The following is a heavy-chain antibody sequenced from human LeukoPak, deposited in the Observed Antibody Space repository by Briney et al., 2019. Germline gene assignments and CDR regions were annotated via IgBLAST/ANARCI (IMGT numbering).Heavy chain of an antibody. CDR1: GFTVSSNY. V-gene: IGHV3-53*01. CDR3: AKARQGYDFDI. J-gene: IGHJ3*02. CDR2: FYSGGNT. D-gene: IGHD5-12*01. Sequence: GGSLRLSCAASGFTVSSNYMTWVRQAPGKGLEWVSVFYSGGNTYYADSVKGRFTISRDNSKNTLYLQMRSLRAEDTAVYFCAKARQGYDFDIWGQGTMVTVSS.